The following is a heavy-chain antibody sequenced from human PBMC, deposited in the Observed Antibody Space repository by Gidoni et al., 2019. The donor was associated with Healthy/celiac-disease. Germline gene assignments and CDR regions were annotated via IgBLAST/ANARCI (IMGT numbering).Heavy chain of an antibody. Sequence: QVQLVESGGGVVQPGRSLSLSCAASGFTFRSYAMRWVRQAPGKGLEWVAVISYDGSNKYYADSVKGRFTISRDNSKNTLYLQMNSLRAEDTAVYYCARDLGYYGSGRGFDYWGQGTLVTVSS. V-gene: IGHV3-30*01. CDR2: ISYDGSNK. J-gene: IGHJ4*02. CDR1: GFTFRSYA. D-gene: IGHD3-10*01. CDR3: ARDLGYYGSGRGFDY.